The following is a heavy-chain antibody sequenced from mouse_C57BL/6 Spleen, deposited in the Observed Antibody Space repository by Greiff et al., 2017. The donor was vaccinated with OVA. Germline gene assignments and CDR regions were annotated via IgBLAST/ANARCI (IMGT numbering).Heavy chain of an antibody. Sequence: EVMLVESGGGLVKPGGSLKLSCAASGFTFSDYGMHWVRQAPEKGLEWVAYISSGSSTIYYADTVKGRFTISRDNAKNPLFLQMTSLRSEDTAMYYCARARTGTPYFDVWGTGTTVTVSS. J-gene: IGHJ1*03. V-gene: IGHV5-17*01. CDR3: ARARTGTPYFDV. D-gene: IGHD4-1*01. CDR2: ISSGSSTI. CDR1: GFTFSDYG.